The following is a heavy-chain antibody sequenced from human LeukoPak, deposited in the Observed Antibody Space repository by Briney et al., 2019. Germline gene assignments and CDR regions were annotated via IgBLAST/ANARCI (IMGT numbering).Heavy chain of an antibody. CDR2: INHSGST. CDR1: GGSFSGYY. J-gene: IGHJ3*02. Sequence: PSETLSLTCAVYGGSFSGYYWSWIRQPPGKGLEWIGEINHSGSTNYNPSLKSRVTISVDTSKNQFSLKLSSVTAADTAVYYCARGPAYLGHAFDIWGQGTMVTVSS. D-gene: IGHD3-16*01. V-gene: IGHV4-34*01. CDR3: ARGPAYLGHAFDI.